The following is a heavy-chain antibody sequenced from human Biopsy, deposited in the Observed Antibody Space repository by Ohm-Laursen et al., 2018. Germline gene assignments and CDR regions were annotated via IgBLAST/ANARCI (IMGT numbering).Heavy chain of an antibody. V-gene: IGHV4-59*11. J-gene: IGHJ4*02. CDR2: FYGSGNT. D-gene: IGHD3-3*01. CDR1: GASLSSHY. CDR3: AKGITVYGVVLPYYFDD. Sequence: SGTLSLTCTVSGASLSSHYWSWIRQPPGKGLEWLGYFYGSGNTYYNPSLKSRVTISVDPSKNQFSLKLNAVTAADTAVYYCAKGITVYGVVLPYYFDDWGQGTLVTVSS.